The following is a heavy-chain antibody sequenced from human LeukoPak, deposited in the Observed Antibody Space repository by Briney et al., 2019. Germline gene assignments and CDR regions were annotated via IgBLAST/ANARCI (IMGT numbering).Heavy chain of an antibody. J-gene: IGHJ5*02. D-gene: IGHD2-2*01. CDR2: IIPILGIA. CDR3: ARAGDCSSTSCYGLASNWFDP. Sequence: SVKVSCKASGGTFSSYAISWVRQAPGQGLEWMGRIIPILGIANYAQKFQGRVTITADKSTSTAYMELSSLRSEDTAVYYCARAGDCSSTSCYGLASNWFDPWGQGTLVTVSS. CDR1: GGTFSSYA. V-gene: IGHV1-69*04.